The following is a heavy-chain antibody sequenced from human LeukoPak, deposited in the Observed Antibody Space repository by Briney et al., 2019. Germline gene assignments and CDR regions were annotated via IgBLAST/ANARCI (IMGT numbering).Heavy chain of an antibody. CDR3: AKDRPEFFGGEVDY. Sequence: GGSLRLSCAASGFTFSRAWMSWVRQAPGKGLEWVSAISGSGGSTYYADSVKGRFAISRDNSKNTLYLQMNSLRAEDTAVYYCAKDRPEFFGGEVDYWGQGTLVTVSS. CDR2: ISGSGGST. D-gene: IGHD2-21*01. J-gene: IGHJ4*02. V-gene: IGHV3-23*01. CDR1: GFTFSRAW.